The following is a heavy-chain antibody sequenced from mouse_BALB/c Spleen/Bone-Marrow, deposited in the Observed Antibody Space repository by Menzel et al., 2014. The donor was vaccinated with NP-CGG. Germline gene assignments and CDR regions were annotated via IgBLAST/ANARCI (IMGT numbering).Heavy chain of an antibody. CDR1: GFAFSSYD. CDR3: ARPLYYYGSSPFYAMDY. V-gene: IGHV5-12-1*01. D-gene: IGHD1-1*01. J-gene: IGHJ4*01. Sequence: EVQLVESGGGLVKPGGSLKLSCAASGFAFSSYDMSWVRQTPEKRLEWVAYISSGGGSTYYPDTVKGRFTISRDNAKNTLFLQMSSLKSEDIAMYYCARPLYYYGSSPFYAMDYWGQGTSVTVSS. CDR2: ISSGGGST.